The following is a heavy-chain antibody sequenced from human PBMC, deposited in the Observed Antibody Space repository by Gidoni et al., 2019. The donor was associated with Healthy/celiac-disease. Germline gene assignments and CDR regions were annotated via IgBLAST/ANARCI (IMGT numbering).Heavy chain of an antibody. CDR2: IWYDGSNK. CDR1: GFTFSSYG. J-gene: IGHJ3*02. D-gene: IGHD6-19*01. Sequence: QVQLVASGGGVVQPGRSMRLSCAASGFTFSSYGMNWVRQAPGKGLEWVEVIWYDGSNKYYADSVKGRFTISRDKSKNTLYLQMNSLRAEDTAVYYCARDGGSGWYGGPFYAFDIWGQGTMVTVSS. V-gene: IGHV3-33*08. CDR3: ARDGGSGWYGGPFYAFDI.